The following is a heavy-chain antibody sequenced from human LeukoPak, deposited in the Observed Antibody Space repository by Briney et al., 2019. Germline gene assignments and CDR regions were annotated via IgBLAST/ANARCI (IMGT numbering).Heavy chain of an antibody. CDR1: GGSISSYY. CDR2: IYDSGST. D-gene: IGHD3-10*01. CDR3: ARQWFGTWCWFDP. Sequence: PSETLSLTCTVSGGSISSYYWSWIRQPPGKGLEWIGYIYDSGSTNYNPSLKSRVTISVDTSKNQFSLKLSSVTAADTAVYYCARQWFGTWCWFDPWGQGTLVTVSS. V-gene: IGHV4-59*01. J-gene: IGHJ5*02.